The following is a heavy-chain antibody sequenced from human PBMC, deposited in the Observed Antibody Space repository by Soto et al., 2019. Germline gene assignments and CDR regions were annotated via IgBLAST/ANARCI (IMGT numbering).Heavy chain of an antibody. D-gene: IGHD3-22*01. CDR1: GFTFTSSA. V-gene: IGHV1-58*02. Sequence: SVKVSCKASGFTFTSSAMQWVRQARGQRLEWIGWIVVGSGNTNYAQKFQERVTITRDMSTSTAYMELSSLRSEDTAVYYCAAVYYDSSGYFYGFDYWGQGTLVTVSS. J-gene: IGHJ4*02. CDR3: AAVYYDSSGYFYGFDY. CDR2: IVVGSGNT.